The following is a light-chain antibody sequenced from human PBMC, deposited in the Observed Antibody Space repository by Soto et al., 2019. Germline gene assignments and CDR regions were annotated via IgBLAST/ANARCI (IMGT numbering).Light chain of an antibody. Sequence: QSVLTQPPSVSGTPGQWVAISCSGSNSDIGSNTVNWYRQLPGTAPKLLVYSNNQRPSGVPARFSGSKSGTSASLAISALQSEDEADYYCAAWDDSPNGPVFGGGTKLTVL. CDR2: SNN. CDR3: AAWDDSPNGPV. CDR1: NSDIGSNT. J-gene: IGLJ2*01. V-gene: IGLV1-44*01.